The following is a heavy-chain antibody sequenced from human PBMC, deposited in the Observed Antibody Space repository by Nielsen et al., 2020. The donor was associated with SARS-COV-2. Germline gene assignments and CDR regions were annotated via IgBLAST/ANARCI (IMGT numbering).Heavy chain of an antibody. Sequence: ASVKVSCNASGYTFSNYAMHWVRQAPGQRLELMGWINAGYGNTKYSQKFQGRVTITRDTSASTAYLELSSLRSEDTAVYFCVREGSSWSFDYWGQGTLVTVSS. CDR1: GYTFSNYA. J-gene: IGHJ4*02. CDR2: INAGYGNT. V-gene: IGHV1-3*01. CDR3: VREGSSWSFDY. D-gene: IGHD6-13*01.